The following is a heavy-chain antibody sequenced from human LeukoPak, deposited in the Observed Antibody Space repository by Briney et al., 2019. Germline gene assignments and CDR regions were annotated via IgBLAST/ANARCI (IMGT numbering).Heavy chain of an antibody. CDR2: ISSSSSTI. CDR1: GFTFSTYS. CDR3: ARERWMTTVAYFGY. D-gene: IGHD4-23*01. J-gene: IGHJ4*02. Sequence: GGSLRLSCAASGFTFSTYSMNWVRQAPGKGLEWVSYISSSSSTIYYADSVKGRFTISRDNAKNSLDLHMNSLRAEDTAVYYCARERWMTTVAYFGYWGQGTLVTVSS. V-gene: IGHV3-48*01.